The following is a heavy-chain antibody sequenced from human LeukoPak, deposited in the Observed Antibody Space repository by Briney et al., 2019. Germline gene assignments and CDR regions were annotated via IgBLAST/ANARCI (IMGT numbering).Heavy chain of an antibody. V-gene: IGHV3-23*01. D-gene: IGHD3-22*01. CDR3: AKTTGYYYDSSGYYRYYFDY. CDR1: GFTFSSYA. Sequence: GGSLRLSCAASGFTFSSYAMSWVRKAPGKGLEWVSAISGSGGSTYYADSVKGRFTISRDNSKNTLYLQMNSLRAEDTAVYYCAKTTGYYYDSSGYYRYYFDYWGQGTLVTVSS. CDR2: ISGSGGST. J-gene: IGHJ4*02.